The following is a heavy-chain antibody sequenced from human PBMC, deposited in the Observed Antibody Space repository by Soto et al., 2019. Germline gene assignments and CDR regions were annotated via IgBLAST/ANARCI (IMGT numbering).Heavy chain of an antibody. V-gene: IGHV1-18*01. J-gene: IGHJ6*03. Sequence: ASVKVCCKASGYTFTSYGMSWVRQATGQGLEWMGWISAYNGNTNYAQKLQGRVTMTTDTSTSTAYMELRSLRSDDTAVYYCARGTYYDFWSGYYTSYYYYMDVWGKGTTVTVSS. CDR3: ARGTYYDFWSGYYTSYYYYMDV. CDR1: GYTFTSYG. D-gene: IGHD3-3*01. CDR2: ISAYNGNT.